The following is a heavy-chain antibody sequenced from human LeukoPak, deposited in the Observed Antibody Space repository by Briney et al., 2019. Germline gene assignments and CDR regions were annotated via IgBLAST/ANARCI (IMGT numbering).Heavy chain of an antibody. J-gene: IGHJ5*02. CDR1: GFTFSSYW. CDR3: ARESHYDFWSGSLYNWFDP. CDR2: IKQDGSEK. V-gene: IGHV3-7*03. Sequence: GGSLRLSCAASGFTFSSYWMSWVRQAPGKGLEWVANIKQDGSEKYYVDSVKGRFTISRDNAKNSLYLQMNSLRAEDTAVYYCARESHYDFWSGSLYNWFDPWGQGTLVTVSS. D-gene: IGHD3-3*01.